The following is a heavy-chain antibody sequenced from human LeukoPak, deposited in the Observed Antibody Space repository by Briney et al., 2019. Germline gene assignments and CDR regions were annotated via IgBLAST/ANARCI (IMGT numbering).Heavy chain of an antibody. CDR3: TTEMGATIDY. J-gene: IGHJ4*02. V-gene: IGHV3-15*01. Sequence: GGSLRLSCAASGFTFSNAWMHWVRQAPGKGLEWVGRIKSKTDRGTIDYAAPVKGRFTILRDDSKTTLYLQLNSLKTEDTALYYCTTEMGATIDYWGQGTLVTVSS. D-gene: IGHD1-26*01. CDR2: IKSKTDRGTI. CDR1: GFTFSNAW.